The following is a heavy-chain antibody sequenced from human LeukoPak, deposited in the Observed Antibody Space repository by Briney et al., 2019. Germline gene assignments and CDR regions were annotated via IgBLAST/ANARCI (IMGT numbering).Heavy chain of an antibody. Sequence: GGSLRLSCAASGFTFSDYYMSWIRQAPGKGLEWVSSISSSDNTIYYADSVKGRFTISRDNAKNSLYLQMNSLRAEDTAVYYCARDRFSSGWYQPTDYWGQGTLVTVSS. V-gene: IGHV3-11*04. D-gene: IGHD6-19*01. J-gene: IGHJ4*02. CDR2: ISSSDNTI. CDR1: GFTFSDYY. CDR3: ARDRFSSGWYQPTDY.